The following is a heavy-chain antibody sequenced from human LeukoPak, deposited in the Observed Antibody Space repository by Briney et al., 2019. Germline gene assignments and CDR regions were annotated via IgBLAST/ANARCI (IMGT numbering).Heavy chain of an antibody. CDR2: ISSSSSYI. J-gene: IGHJ6*02. Sequence: GGSLRLSCAASGFTFSSYSMNWVRQAPGKGLEWVSSISSSSSYIYYADSVKGRFTISRDNAKNSLYLQMNSLRAEDTAVYYCARDFGDYGMDVWGQGTTVTVSS. CDR3: ARDFGDYGMDV. CDR1: GFTFSSYS. D-gene: IGHD3-10*01. V-gene: IGHV3-21*01.